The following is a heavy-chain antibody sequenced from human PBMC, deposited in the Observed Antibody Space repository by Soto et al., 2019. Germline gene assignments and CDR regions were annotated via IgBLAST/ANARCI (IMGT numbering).Heavy chain of an antibody. V-gene: IGHV3-15*01. CDR3: TTDSYITSIIVRFDY. CDR1: GFTFSSYA. Sequence: PGGSLRLSCAASGFTFSSYAMSWVRQAPGKGLEWVGRVKSKNDGGTTDFAAPVKGRFAISRDDCKNMVYLEMNSLQTEDTAIYYCTTDSYITSIIVRFDYWGHGTLVTVSS. CDR2: VKSKNDGGTT. J-gene: IGHJ4*01. D-gene: IGHD3-22*01.